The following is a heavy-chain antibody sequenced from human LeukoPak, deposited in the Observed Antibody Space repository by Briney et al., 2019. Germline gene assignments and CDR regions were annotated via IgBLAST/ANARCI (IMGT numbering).Heavy chain of an antibody. Sequence: ASVKVSCKASGYTFTGYYMHWVRQAPGQGLEWMGWINPNSGGTNYAQKFQGRVTMTRDTSISTAYMELRSLRSDDTAVYYCARLYYDRLRDAFDIWGQGTMVTVSS. D-gene: IGHD1-26*01. J-gene: IGHJ3*02. CDR1: GYTFTGYY. V-gene: IGHV1-2*02. CDR3: ARLYYDRLRDAFDI. CDR2: INPNSGGT.